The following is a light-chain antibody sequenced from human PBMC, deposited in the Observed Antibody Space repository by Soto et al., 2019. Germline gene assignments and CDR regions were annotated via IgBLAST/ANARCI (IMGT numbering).Light chain of an antibody. Sequence: TVKTETASASRTPGQRIKNSCSGSSSNIGDNPVNWYQQLPGAAPKLLIYINDQRPSGVPDRFSGSKSGTSASLAISGLQPEDEADYYCSSSDDGLTAIFGTGTKVTLL. CDR1: SSNIGDNP. J-gene: IGLJ1*01. CDR2: IND. CDR3: SSSDDGLTAI. V-gene: IGLV1-44*01.